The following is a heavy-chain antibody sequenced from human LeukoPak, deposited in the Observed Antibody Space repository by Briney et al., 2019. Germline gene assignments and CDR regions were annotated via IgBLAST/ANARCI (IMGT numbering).Heavy chain of an antibody. J-gene: IGHJ6*02. V-gene: IGHV4-59*01. Sequence: KPSETLSLTCTVSGGSISSYYWSWIRQPPGKGLEWIGYIYYSGSTNYNPSLRSRVTISVDTSKNQFSLKLSSVTAADTAVYYCARHSPYYGMDVWGQGTTVTVSS. CDR1: GGSISSYY. CDR2: IYYSGST. CDR3: ARHSPYYGMDV.